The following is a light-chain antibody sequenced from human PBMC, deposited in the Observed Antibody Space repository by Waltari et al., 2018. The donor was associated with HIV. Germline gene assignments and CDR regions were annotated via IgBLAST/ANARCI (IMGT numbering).Light chain of an antibody. J-gene: IGKJ5*01. Sequence: EIVLTQSPATLSLSPGERATLSCGAGQSVGSSCLAWFQQKPGLAPRLLIYDANKRAAGIPDKCSGRWSGTDFTLTISRLEPEDFAVYYCQQYGRSPVTFGQGTRLEI. CDR2: DAN. CDR3: QQYGRSPVT. V-gene: IGKV3D-20*01. CDR1: QSVGSSC.